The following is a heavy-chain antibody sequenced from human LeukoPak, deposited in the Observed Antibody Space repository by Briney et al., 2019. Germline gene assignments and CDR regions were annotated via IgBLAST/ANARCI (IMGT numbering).Heavy chain of an antibody. CDR1: GFTFSSYA. J-gene: IGHJ6*04. Sequence: TGGSLRLSCAASGFTFSSYAMSWVRQAPGKGLEWVSAISGSGGSTYYADSVKGRFTTSRDNSKNTLYLQMNSLRAEDTAVYYCAKDRWFGELLSQACTWNVWGKGTTVTVSS. V-gene: IGHV3-23*01. CDR3: AKDRWFGELLSQACTWNV. CDR2: ISGSGGST. D-gene: IGHD3-10*01.